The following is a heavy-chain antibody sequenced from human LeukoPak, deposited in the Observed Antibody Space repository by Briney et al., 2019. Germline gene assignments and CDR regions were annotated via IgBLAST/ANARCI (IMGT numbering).Heavy chain of an antibody. V-gene: IGHV3-43*02. CDR3: AKDYDRTGYYFDY. Sequence: GGSLRLSCAASGFNFDDYAMHWVRQAPGKGLEWVSLISGDGDNIYYADSVKGRFTISRDSSENSLYLQMNSLGTEDTAIYYCAKDYDRTGYYFDYWGQGTLVTVSS. CDR2: ISGDGDNI. CDR1: GFNFDDYA. J-gene: IGHJ4*02. D-gene: IGHD3-22*01.